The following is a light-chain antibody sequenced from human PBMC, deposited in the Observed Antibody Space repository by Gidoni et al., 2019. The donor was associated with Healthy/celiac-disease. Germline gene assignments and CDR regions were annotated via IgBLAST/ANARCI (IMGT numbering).Light chain of an antibody. Sequence: VLTQSPATLSLSPGERATLTCRASQSVSCYLPWYQQKPGQAPRLLIYDPSNRATGLPTSCSGSWAGTYFTLTISSLEPEYFAVYYCQQRSNWSLTFGGGTKVEIK. CDR1: QSVSCY. V-gene: IGKV3-11*01. CDR3: QQRSNWSLT. J-gene: IGKJ4*01. CDR2: DPS.